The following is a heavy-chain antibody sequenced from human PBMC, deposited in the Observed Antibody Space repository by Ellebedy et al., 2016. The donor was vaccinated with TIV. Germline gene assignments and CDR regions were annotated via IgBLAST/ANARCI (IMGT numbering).Heavy chain of an antibody. CDR1: GFTFSPYA. CDR3: AKDRTSGDGYWVFDS. V-gene: IGHV3-23*01. D-gene: IGHD2-21*02. J-gene: IGHJ4*02. CDR2: IFGSGA. Sequence: GESLKISCAASGFTFSPYAMAWIRQAPGKGLEWVSGIFGSGAQKYEDSVKGRFTISRDNSKSTVDLQMRSVRAEDTAVYFCAKDRTSGDGYWVFDSWGQGTMVSVSS.